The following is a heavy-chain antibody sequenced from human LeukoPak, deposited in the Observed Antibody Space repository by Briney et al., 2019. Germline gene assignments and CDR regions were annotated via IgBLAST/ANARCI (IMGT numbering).Heavy chain of an antibody. CDR3: ARGDVDIVVVPAATRYYGMDV. J-gene: IGHJ6*02. D-gene: IGHD2-2*01. Sequence: ASVKVSCKASGYTFTSCDINWVRQATGQGLEWMGWMNPNSGNTGYAQKFQGRVTMTRNTSISTAYMELSSLRSEDTAVYYCARGDVDIVVVPAATRYYGMDVWGQGTTVTVSS. V-gene: IGHV1-8*01. CDR2: MNPNSGNT. CDR1: GYTFTSCD.